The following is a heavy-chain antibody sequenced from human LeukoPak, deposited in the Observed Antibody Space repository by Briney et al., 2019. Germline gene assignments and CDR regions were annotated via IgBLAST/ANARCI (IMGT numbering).Heavy chain of an antibody. V-gene: IGHV4-59*01. D-gene: IGHD2-15*01. CDR1: GGSPSIYY. CDR3: ARDSLPDY. CDR2: IYYSGST. Sequence: SETLSLTCTVSGGSPSIYYWSWIRHPPGKGLEWIGYIYYSGSTNYNPSLKSRVTISVDTSKNQFSLKLSSVTAADTAVYYCARDSLPDYWGQGTLVTVSS. J-gene: IGHJ4*02.